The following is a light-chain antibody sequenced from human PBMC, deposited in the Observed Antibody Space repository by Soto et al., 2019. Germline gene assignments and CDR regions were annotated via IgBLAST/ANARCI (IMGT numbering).Light chain of an antibody. V-gene: IGKV3-20*01. CDR2: GAS. Sequence: EIVLTQSPGTLSLSPGERATLSCRASQSVSSSYLAWYQQKPGQAPRLLIYGASSRATGIPDRFSGSGSGTDFTVTISRLEPEDFEVYYCQQYSSSPRTFGQGTKVEIK. CDR3: QQYSSSPRT. J-gene: IGKJ1*01. CDR1: QSVSSSY.